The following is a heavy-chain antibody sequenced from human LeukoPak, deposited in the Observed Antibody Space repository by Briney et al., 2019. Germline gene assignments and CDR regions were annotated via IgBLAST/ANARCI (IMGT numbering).Heavy chain of an antibody. V-gene: IGHV4-61*02. CDR2: IYTSGGT. Sequence: PSETLSLTCTVSGGSITNLDYYWTWIRQPAGKRLEWIGRIYTSGGTNYNPSLKSRVTISVDTSKNLFSLKLSSVTAADTAVYYCARRHWYHFDYWGQGTLVTVSS. CDR3: ARRHWYHFDY. J-gene: IGHJ4*02. D-gene: IGHD2-8*02. CDR1: GGSITNLDYY.